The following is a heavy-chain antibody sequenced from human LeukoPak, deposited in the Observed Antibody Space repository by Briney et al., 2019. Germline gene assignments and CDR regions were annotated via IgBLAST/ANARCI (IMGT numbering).Heavy chain of an antibody. CDR1: GYTFTSYY. Sequence: ASVKVSCKASGYTFTSYYMHWVRQAPGQGLGWMGWINPNSGGTNYAQKFQGWVTMTRDTSISTAYMELSRLRSDDTAVYYCARGVLPAAMRGVGDAFDIWGQGTMVTVSS. J-gene: IGHJ3*02. V-gene: IGHV1-2*04. CDR3: ARGVLPAAMRGVGDAFDI. D-gene: IGHD2-2*01. CDR2: INPNSGGT.